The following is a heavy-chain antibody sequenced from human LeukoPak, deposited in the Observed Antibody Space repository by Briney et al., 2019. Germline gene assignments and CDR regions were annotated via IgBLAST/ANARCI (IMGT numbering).Heavy chain of an antibody. D-gene: IGHD6-19*01. CDR3: VKNDGWFHLAQ. J-gene: IGHJ4*02. V-gene: IGHV3-7*03. Sequence: HPGGSLRLSCAVSGFNFRDHWMDWVRQAPGKGLEWVGHIKNDGSETYYLDSLKGRFSISRDNTNNALYLQMNSLRVEDTAVYYCVKNDGWFHLAQWGQGTPVTVSS. CDR1: GFNFRDHW. CDR2: IKNDGSET.